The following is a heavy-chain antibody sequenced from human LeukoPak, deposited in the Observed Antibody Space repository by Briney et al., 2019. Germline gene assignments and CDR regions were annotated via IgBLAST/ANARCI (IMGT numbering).Heavy chain of an antibody. V-gene: IGHV4-34*01. CDR3: ARIYYYGSGSLNWFDP. Sequence: GSLRLSCAASEFTFSSYAMQWVRQPPGKGLEWIGEINHSGSTNYNPSLKSRVTISVDTSKNQFSLKLSSVTAADTAVYYCARIYYYGSGSLNWFDPWGQGTLVTVSS. CDR2: INHSGST. CDR1: EFTFSSYA. D-gene: IGHD3-10*01. J-gene: IGHJ5*02.